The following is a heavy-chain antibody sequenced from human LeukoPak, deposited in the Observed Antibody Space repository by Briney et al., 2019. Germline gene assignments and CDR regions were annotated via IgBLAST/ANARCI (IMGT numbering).Heavy chain of an antibody. CDR2: IIPMSDTA. Sequence: ASVKVSCKASGGTFTSYAISWVRQAPGQGLEWMGGIIPMSDTANYPQKFRGRLTITADIPTSTVYMELSSLRSEDTAVYYCAREDDTGRYMGDDAFDIWGQGTMVTVSS. CDR1: GGTFTSYA. J-gene: IGHJ3*02. V-gene: IGHV1-69*06. D-gene: IGHD1-26*01. CDR3: AREDDTGRYMGDDAFDI.